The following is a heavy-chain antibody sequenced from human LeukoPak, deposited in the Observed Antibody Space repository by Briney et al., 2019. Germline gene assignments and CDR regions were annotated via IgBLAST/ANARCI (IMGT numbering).Heavy chain of an antibody. CDR1: GFIFNSYA. CDR3: ARGGSYLSAFDI. V-gene: IGHV3-23*01. Sequence: GGSLRLSCAASGFIFNSYAMHWVRQAPGKGLEWVAAISGSGGSTYYADSVKGRFTISRDNSKNTLYLQMNSLRAEDTAVYYCARGGSYLSAFDIWGQGTMVTVSS. J-gene: IGHJ3*02. D-gene: IGHD1-26*01. CDR2: ISGSGGST.